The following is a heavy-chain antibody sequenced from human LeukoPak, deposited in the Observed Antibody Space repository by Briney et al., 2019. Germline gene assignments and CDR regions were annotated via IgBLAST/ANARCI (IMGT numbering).Heavy chain of an antibody. CDR2: ISYDGSDK. Sequence: GGSLRLSCAASGFTFSSYSMYWVRQAPGKGLEWEAVISYDGSDKFYADSVKGRFTISRDSSKNTLYLQMNSLRPEDTAVYYCARARPSMWIDYWGQGTLVTVSS. CDR1: GFTFSSYS. CDR3: ARARPSMWIDY. J-gene: IGHJ4*02. V-gene: IGHV3-30*03. D-gene: IGHD5-12*01.